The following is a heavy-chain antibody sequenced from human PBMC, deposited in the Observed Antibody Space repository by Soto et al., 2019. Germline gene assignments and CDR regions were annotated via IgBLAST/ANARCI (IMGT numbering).Heavy chain of an antibody. J-gene: IGHJ6*02. D-gene: IGHD2-2*01. CDR3: IPPVPPPYSYNDMDV. V-gene: IGHV1-8*01. CDR2: MNPNSGNT. CDR1: GYTFTSYD. Sequence: ASVKVSCKASGYTFTSYDINWVRQATGQGLEWMGWMNPNSGNTGYAQRFRGRVTIFIDRSVSTACMELSSLRPEDTAVYSSIPPVPPPYSYNDMDVWGQGTTVTVSS.